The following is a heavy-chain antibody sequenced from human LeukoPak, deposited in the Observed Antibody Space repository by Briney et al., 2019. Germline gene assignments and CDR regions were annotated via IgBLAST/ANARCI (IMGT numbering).Heavy chain of an antibody. V-gene: IGHV3-15*01. CDR3: TTDQGHTVTFDY. D-gene: IGHD4-17*01. CDR2: IKSKTDGGTT. CDR1: GFTFSNAW. J-gene: IGHJ4*02. Sequence: PGGSLRLSCAASGFTFSNAWMIWVRQAPGKGLEWVGRIKSKTDGGTTDYAAPVKGRFTISRDDSKNTLYLQMNSLKTEDTAVYYCTTDQGHTVTFDYWGQGTLVTVSS.